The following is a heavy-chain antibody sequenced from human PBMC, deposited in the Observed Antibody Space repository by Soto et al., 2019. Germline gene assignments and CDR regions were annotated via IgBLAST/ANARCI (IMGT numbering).Heavy chain of an antibody. CDR3: ASTYSTSWYWFDP. Sequence: QVTVKESGPVLVKPTETLTLTCTVSGFSLSIAGLVLVWFRRPPGKALEWLAHIFSIDEKSYSTSLKSRLTISKDTSKSQVVLTMTNMDPVDTATYYCASTYSTSWYWFDPWGQGTLVTVSS. CDR2: IFSIDEK. CDR1: GFSLSIAGLV. J-gene: IGHJ5*02. D-gene: IGHD6-13*01. V-gene: IGHV2-26*04.